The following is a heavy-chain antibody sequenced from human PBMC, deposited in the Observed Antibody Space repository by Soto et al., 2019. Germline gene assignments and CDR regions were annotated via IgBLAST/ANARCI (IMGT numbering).Heavy chain of an antibody. D-gene: IGHD3-10*01. Sequence: QVQLVESGGGVVQPGRSLRLSCAASGFTFSSYAMHWVRQTPDKGLQWVAVVSYHGTKTFYADSVKGRFTISRDNSKRTLFLRMNSLGPEDTAVYYCARASDHYGSGNYPQLGTDVWGQGTTVTVSS. V-gene: IGHV3-30*04. CDR3: ARASDHYGSGNYPQLGTDV. CDR2: VSYHGTKT. J-gene: IGHJ6*02. CDR1: GFTFSSYA.